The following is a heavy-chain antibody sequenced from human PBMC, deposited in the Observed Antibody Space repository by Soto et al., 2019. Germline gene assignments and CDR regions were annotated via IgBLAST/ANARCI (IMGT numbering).Heavy chain of an antibody. CDR3: ARDGVAAGNINFDY. J-gene: IGHJ4*01. CDR2: ISGDSGNT. CDR1: GYMFTKSA. V-gene: IGHV1-3*01. D-gene: IGHD6-19*01. Sequence: QVHLVQSGAEVKKPGASVKVSCKASGYMFTKSAMHWVRQAPGQRLEWMGWISGDSGNTKYSPKLQDRVTITRDKSTSTVYMELSSLRSEDTALYYCARDGVAAGNINFDYWGQGTLVTVSS.